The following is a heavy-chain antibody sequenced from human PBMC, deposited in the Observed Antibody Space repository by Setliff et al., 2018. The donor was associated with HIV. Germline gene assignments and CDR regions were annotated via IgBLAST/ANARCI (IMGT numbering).Heavy chain of an antibody. CDR1: GFAFSDFS. CDR2: ISFDGSHK. V-gene: IGHV3-30*04. D-gene: IGHD3-3*01. Sequence: GGSLRLSCVASGFAFSDFSMFWARQAPGKGLEWVAVISFDGSHKYYADSLKGRFTISRDNSINTIYLQMNSLRTEDTAVYYCAKSRTIYGEVIIQWAYMDVWGQGTTVTVS. J-gene: IGHJ6*02. CDR3: AKSRTIYGEVIIQWAYMDV.